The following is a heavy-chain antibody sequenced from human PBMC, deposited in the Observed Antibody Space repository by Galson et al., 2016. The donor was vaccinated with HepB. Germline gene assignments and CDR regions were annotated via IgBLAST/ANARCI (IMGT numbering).Heavy chain of an antibody. CDR2: IYYSGST. CDR1: GGSISSSSYY. Sequence: ETLSLTCTVSGGSISSSSYYWGWIRQPPGKGLEWIGSIYYSGSTYYNPSLKSRVTISVDTSKNQFSLKLSSVTAADTAVYYCASRDYKGWFDPWGQGTLVTVSS. V-gene: IGHV4-39*01. J-gene: IGHJ5*02. D-gene: IGHD4-11*01. CDR3: ASRDYKGWFDP.